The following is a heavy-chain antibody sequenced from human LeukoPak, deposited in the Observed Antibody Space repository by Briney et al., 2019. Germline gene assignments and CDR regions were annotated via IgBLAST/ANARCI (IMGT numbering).Heavy chain of an antibody. CDR2: IYYSGST. CDR1: GGSISSGDYY. J-gene: IGHJ4*02. Sequence: SQTPSLTCTVSGGSISSGDYYWSWIRQPPGKGLEWIGYIYYSGSTYYNPSLKSRVTISVDTSKNQFSLKLSSVTAADTAVYYCARGEVVPTYYFDYWGQGTLVTVSS. V-gene: IGHV4-30-4*01. CDR3: ARGEVVPTYYFDY. D-gene: IGHD2-15*01.